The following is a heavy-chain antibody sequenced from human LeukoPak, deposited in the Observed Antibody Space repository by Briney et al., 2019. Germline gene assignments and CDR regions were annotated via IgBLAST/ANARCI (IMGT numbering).Heavy chain of an antibody. J-gene: IGHJ4*02. D-gene: IGHD3-9*01. Sequence: PGRSLRLSCAASGFTFSSYAMSWVRQAPGKGLEWVSAISGSGGSTYYADTVKGRFTISRDNSKNTLYLQLNSLRAEDTAVYYCAKTSYDILTGYHGYWGQGTLVTVSS. V-gene: IGHV3-23*01. CDR1: GFTFSSYA. CDR2: ISGSGGST. CDR3: AKTSYDILTGYHGY.